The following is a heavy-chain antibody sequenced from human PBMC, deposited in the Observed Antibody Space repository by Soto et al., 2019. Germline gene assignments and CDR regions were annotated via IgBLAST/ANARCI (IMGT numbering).Heavy chain of an antibody. J-gene: IGHJ4*02. CDR2: ISGSGHST. CDR1: GFTFSSYA. Sequence: GGSLRLSCAASGFTFSSYAMSWVRQAPGKGLEWVSAISGSGHSTYYADSMKGRFTISRDNSKNTLYLQMNSLRADDAAVYYCAKDQGLYGDTFDYWGQGTLVTVSS. CDR3: AKDQGLYGDTFDY. D-gene: IGHD4-17*01. V-gene: IGHV3-23*01.